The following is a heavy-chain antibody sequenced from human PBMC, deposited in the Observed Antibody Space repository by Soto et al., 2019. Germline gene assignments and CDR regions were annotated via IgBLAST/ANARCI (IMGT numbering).Heavy chain of an antibody. Sequence: ASVKVSCKASGYTFTSYDINWVRQATGQGLEWMGWMNPNSGNTGYAQKFQGRVTMTRNTSISTAYMELSSLRSEDTAVYYCATTRSDSSGYYVWFDPWGQGTLVTVSS. CDR1: GYTFTSYD. J-gene: IGHJ5*02. D-gene: IGHD3-22*01. CDR3: ATTRSDSSGYYVWFDP. V-gene: IGHV1-8*01. CDR2: MNPNSGNT.